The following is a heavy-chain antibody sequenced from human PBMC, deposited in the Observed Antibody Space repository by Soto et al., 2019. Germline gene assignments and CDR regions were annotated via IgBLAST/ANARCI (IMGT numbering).Heavy chain of an antibody. CDR1: GFTFTTYA. CDR2: ISSSGDIP. V-gene: IGHV3-23*01. D-gene: IGHD4-17*01. Sequence: EVQLLESGGGLVQPGGSLRLSCAASGFTFTTYAMSWVRQPPGKGLEWVSGISSSGDIPYYADSVKGRFTSSRDHSRKTVHLQMNSLRAEDTALYYCAKVNSIVGDGDHDYWGQGTLVSVSS. CDR3: AKVNSIVGDGDHDY. J-gene: IGHJ4*02.